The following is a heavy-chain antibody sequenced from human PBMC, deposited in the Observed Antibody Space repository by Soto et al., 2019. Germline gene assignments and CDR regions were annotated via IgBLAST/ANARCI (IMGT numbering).Heavy chain of an antibody. CDR3: ARGRETTHYYGMDV. Sequence: ASVKVSCKASGYSFTSYGLSWVRQAPEQGLEWMGWISAYNGNTNYAQKLQGRVTMTTDTSTSTAYMELRSLRSDDTALYYCARGRETTHYYGMDVWGQGTTGTVSS. V-gene: IGHV1-18*01. CDR1: GYSFTSYG. CDR2: ISAYNGNT. J-gene: IGHJ6*02. D-gene: IGHD1-1*01.